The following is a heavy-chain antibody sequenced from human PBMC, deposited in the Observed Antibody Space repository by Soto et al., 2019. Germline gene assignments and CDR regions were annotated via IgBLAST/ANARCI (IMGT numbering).Heavy chain of an antibody. D-gene: IGHD2-2*01. J-gene: IGHJ6*02. CDR3: ARPVVPAAMNFRYYYYYGMDV. CDR2: TIPIFGTA. CDR1: GGTFSSDA. V-gene: IGHV1-69*01. Sequence: QAQLVHSGARVKTPGSSVKVSCRAYGGTFSSDAISWVRQAPVQGPEWMGGTIPIFGTANYAQQFQARVTSTADGSTSTADMELGSLRSEDTAVYYCARPVVPAAMNFRYYYYYGMDVWGQGTTVTV.